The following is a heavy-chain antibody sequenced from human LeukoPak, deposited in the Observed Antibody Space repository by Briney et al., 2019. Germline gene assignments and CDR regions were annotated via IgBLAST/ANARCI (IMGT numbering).Heavy chain of an antibody. J-gene: IGHJ6*03. V-gene: IGHV1-2*02. CDR3: AAQCNDDFCYKRDYMDV. CDR1: TNMFTGYF. D-gene: IGHD2-2*02. CDR2: INPNSGGT. Sequence: ASVKVSCKTSTNMFTGYFMHWVRQAPGQGLEWIGWINPNSGGTLFARRFQGRVTMTRDTSIGATYMELSRLTSDDTALYYCAAQCNDDFCYKRDYMDVWGIGTMVIVSS.